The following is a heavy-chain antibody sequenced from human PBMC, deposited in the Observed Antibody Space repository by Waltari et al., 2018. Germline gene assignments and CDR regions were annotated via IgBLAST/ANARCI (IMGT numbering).Heavy chain of an antibody. D-gene: IGHD6-13*01. Sequence: QVQLQQWGAGLLRPSETLSLTCGVNGGSFSGYHWSWFRQSPGRGLEWIGEVNHDGNTNYNPSLKSRVTRLVDMSKNQFFLKLTSVTAAETAVYYCARRTAASGHWYFDLWGRGTLVTVSS. CDR1: GGSFSGYH. J-gene: IGHJ2*01. CDR3: ARRTAASGHWYFDL. CDR2: VNHDGNT. V-gene: IGHV4-34*02.